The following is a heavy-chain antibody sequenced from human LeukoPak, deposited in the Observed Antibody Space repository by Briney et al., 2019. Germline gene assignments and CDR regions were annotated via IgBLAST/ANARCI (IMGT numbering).Heavy chain of an antibody. CDR2: INPNSGGT. CDR1: GYTFTGYY. Sequence: ASVKLSCKASGYTFTGYYMHWVRQAPGQGLEWMGWINPNSGGTNYAQKFQGRVTMTRDTSISTAYMELSRLRSDDTAVYYCSRDSSGLSVGMEVWGQGTTVTVSS. J-gene: IGHJ6*02. V-gene: IGHV1-2*02. D-gene: IGHD3-22*01. CDR3: SRDSSGLSVGMEV.